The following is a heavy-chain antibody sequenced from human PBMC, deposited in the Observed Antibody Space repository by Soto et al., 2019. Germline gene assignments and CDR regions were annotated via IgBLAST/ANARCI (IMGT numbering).Heavy chain of an antibody. V-gene: IGHV1-69*01. CDR2: IIPIFGTA. Sequence: QVQLVQSGAEVKKPGSSVKVSCKASGGTFSSYAISWVRQAPGQGLEWMGGIIPIFGTANYAQKFQGRVTITADEATSTAYMELSSLRSEDTAVYYCARESGPHGCCSGGSCDNWFDPWGQGTLVTVSS. D-gene: IGHD2-15*01. CDR3: ARESGPHGCCSGGSCDNWFDP. CDR1: GGTFSSYA. J-gene: IGHJ5*02.